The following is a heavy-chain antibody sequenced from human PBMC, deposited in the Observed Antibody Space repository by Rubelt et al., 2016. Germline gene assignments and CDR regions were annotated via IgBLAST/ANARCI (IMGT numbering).Heavy chain of an antibody. J-gene: IGHJ4*02. CDR3: AGDYIPAGGNFDY. D-gene: IGHD6-13*01. V-gene: IGHV1-3*01. CDR1: GYTFTNFA. CDR2: INAGNGQP. Sequence: QVQLVQSGAEVKKPGASVKVSCKASGYTFTNFAVHWVRQAPGQRPEWMGWINAGNGQPRSSQKFQGRVTITSDTSARPAFMGLSSRGSDDTAVYYWAGDYIPAGGNFDYWGQGTLVTVSS.